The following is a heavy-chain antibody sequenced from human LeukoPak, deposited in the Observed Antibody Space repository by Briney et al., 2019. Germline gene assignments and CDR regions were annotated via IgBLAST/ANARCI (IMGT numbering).Heavy chain of an antibody. V-gene: IGHV1-69*13. CDR2: IIPIFGTA. CDR3: ARDHCSGGSCYSGIYYYYYGMDV. CDR1: GGTFSSYA. J-gene: IGHJ6*02. Sequence: SVKVSCKASGGTFSSYAISWVRQAPGQGLEWMGGIIPIFGTANYAQKFQGRVTVTADESTSTAYMELGSLRSEDTAVYYCARDHCSGGSCYSGIYYYYYGMDVWGQGTTVTVSS. D-gene: IGHD2-15*01.